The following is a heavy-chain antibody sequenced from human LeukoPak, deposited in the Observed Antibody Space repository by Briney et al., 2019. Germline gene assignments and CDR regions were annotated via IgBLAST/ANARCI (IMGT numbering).Heavy chain of an antibody. CDR2: ISGDGGST. D-gene: IGHD1-14*01. V-gene: IGHV3-43*02. J-gene: IGHJ6*02. Sequence: GGSLRLSCAASGFTFDDYAMHWVRQAPGKGLEWVSLISGDGGSTYYADSVKGRFTISRDNSKNSLYLQMNSLRTEDTALYYCAKVFGTLLGFYYYYYGMDVWGQGTTVTVSS. CDR1: GFTFDDYA. CDR3: AKVFGTLLGFYYYYYGMDV.